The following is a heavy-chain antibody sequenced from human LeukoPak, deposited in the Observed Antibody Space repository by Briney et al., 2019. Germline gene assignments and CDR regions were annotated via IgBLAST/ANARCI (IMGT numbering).Heavy chain of an antibody. J-gene: IGHJ4*02. V-gene: IGHV4-59*01. D-gene: IGHD3-10*01. Sequence: SETLSLTCTVSGGSISSYYWSWIRQPPGKGLEWIGYIYYSGSTNYNPSLKSRVTISVDTSKNQFSLKLSSVTAADTAVYYCARRQDYYGSGTYFDYWGQGTLVTVSS. CDR1: GGSISSYY. CDR3: ARRQDYYGSGTYFDY. CDR2: IYYSGST.